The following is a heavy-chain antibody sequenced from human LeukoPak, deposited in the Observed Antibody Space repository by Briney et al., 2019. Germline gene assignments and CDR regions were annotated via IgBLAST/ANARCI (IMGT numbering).Heavy chain of an antibody. D-gene: IGHD6-19*01. J-gene: IGHJ4*02. V-gene: IGHV1-69*04. CDR3: AGGYSSGYVAFDI. Sequence: SVKVSCKASGGTFSSYAISWVRQAPGQGLEWMGRIIPILGIANYAQKFQGRVTITADKSTSTAYMELSSLRSEDTAVYYCAGGYSSGYVAFDIWGQGTLVTVSS. CDR2: IIPILGIA. CDR1: GGTFSSYA.